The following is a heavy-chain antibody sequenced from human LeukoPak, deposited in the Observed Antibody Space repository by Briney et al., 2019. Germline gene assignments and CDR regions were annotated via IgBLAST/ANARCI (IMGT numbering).Heavy chain of an antibody. CDR2: IYPNASDT. V-gene: IGHV5-51*01. CDR1: GYGFTNYW. Sequence: GDSLKISCKGSGYGFTNYWIGWGRPMPGKGGGWMGIIYPNASDTRYSPSFRGQVTISADKSITTAYLQWNSLKASDTAMYYCALSSGAYNSAGYFDYWGQGALVTVSS. CDR3: ALSSGAYNSAGYFDY. J-gene: IGHJ4*02. D-gene: IGHD2-15*01.